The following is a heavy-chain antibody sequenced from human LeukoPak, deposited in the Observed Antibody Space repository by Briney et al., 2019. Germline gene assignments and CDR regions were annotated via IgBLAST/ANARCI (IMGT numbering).Heavy chain of an antibody. Sequence: PGGSLRLSCAASGFTFSSSAMSWVRQAPGKGLEWVSTITGSGFDTYYAVSVKGRFTIYRDNSKTTLYLQMSSLRAEDTAVYYCAKLFGWLQSDNGYYFDSWGQGALVTVSS. D-gene: IGHD5-24*01. V-gene: IGHV3-23*01. CDR3: AKLFGWLQSDNGYYFDS. J-gene: IGHJ4*02. CDR1: GFTFSSSA. CDR2: ITGSGFDT.